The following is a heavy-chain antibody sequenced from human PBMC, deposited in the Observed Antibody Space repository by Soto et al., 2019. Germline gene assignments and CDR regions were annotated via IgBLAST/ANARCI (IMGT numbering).Heavy chain of an antibody. J-gene: IGHJ4*02. Sequence: EVQLVESGGCVVRPGGSLRLSCAASGFTFDDYGMSWVRQAPGKRLEWVSGINWNGGSTGYADSVKGRFTISRDNAKNSLYLQMNSLRAEDTALYYCARSPYCSGGSCYLWSYFDYWGQGTLVTVSS. CDR2: INWNGGST. CDR1: GFTFDDYG. V-gene: IGHV3-20*04. CDR3: ARSPYCSGGSCYLWSYFDY. D-gene: IGHD2-15*01.